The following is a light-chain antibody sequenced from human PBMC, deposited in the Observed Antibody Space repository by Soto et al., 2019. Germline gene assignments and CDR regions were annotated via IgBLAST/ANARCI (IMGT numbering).Light chain of an antibody. CDR1: QSISIY. CDR3: QQPYTTPEIT. CDR2: GAS. J-gene: IGKJ5*01. V-gene: IGKV1-39*01. Sequence: DIQMTHSPSSLSASVVYMVTITCRSSQSISIYLNWYQLKPGKAPNLLMYGASYLKSGVPTRFSGSGSGTDFTLTISSLQPEDFAIYYCQQPYTTPEITFGQGTRLEIK.